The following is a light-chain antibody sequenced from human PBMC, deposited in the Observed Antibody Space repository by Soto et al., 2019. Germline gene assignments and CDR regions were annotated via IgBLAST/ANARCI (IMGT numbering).Light chain of an antibody. V-gene: IGLV2-14*01. CDR3: SSYTSSSTLVV. J-gene: IGLJ2*01. CDR2: DVS. Sequence: QSALTQPASVSGSPGQSITISCTGTSSDVGGYNYVSWYQQHPGKAPKLMIYDVSNRPSGVSNRFSGSKSGNTASLTISGLQAEDEADYYCSSYTSSSTLVVFGGATHVTVL. CDR1: SSDVGGYNY.